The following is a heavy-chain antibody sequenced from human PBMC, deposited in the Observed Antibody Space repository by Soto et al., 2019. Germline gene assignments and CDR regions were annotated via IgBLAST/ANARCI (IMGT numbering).Heavy chain of an antibody. V-gene: IGHV3-30-3*01. Sequence: QVQLVESGGGVVQPGRSLRLSCAASGFPFRFSPMPWVRPAPGKGLEWVAAISYDGSNEYYTDAVKGRFTIPRDNSNNALYLQINALRGEDTAVYYCTSVWEQREYSDYWGQGTVVTVSS. CDR1: GFPFRFSP. D-gene: IGHD1-26*01. CDR3: TSVWEQREYSDY. CDR2: ISYDGSNE. J-gene: IGHJ4*02.